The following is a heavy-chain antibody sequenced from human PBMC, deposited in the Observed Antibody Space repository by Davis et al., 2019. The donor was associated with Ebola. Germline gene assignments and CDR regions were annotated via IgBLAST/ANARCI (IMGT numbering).Heavy chain of an antibody. CDR1: GFTFSSYG. Sequence: GESLKISCAASGFTFSSYGMHWVRQAPGKGLEWVAVISYDGSNKYYADSVKGRFTISRDNSKNTLYLQMNSLRAEDTAVYYCARSRLYSSRVFFDYWGQGTLVTVSS. V-gene: IGHV3-30*03. CDR2: ISYDGSNK. D-gene: IGHD6-19*01. CDR3: ARSRLYSSRVFFDY. J-gene: IGHJ4*02.